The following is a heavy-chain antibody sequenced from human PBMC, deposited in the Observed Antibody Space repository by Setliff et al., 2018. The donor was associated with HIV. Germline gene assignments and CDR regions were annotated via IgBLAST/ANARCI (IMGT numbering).Heavy chain of an antibody. CDR2: INSDGTYI. D-gene: IGHD5-12*01. CDR1: GFTFNHHW. Sequence: LGGSLRLSCVASGFTFNHHWMHWVRQAPGKGLVWVSRINSDGTYISYADSVKGRFTISRDSAKNTLYLQMNSLTAEDTAVYYCTRATGYPRFDPWGQGTLVTVSS. J-gene: IGHJ5*02. CDR3: TRATGYPRFDP. V-gene: IGHV3-74*01.